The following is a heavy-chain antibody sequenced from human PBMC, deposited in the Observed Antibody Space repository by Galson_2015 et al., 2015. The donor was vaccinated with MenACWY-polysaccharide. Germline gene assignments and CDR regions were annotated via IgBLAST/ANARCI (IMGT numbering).Heavy chain of an antibody. CDR3: ARSAQNDY. CDR2: ISGSGRTI. Sequence: SLRLSCAASGFSFSDYYMSWIRQDQGKGLEWVSYISGSGRTIYYADSVRGRFTISRDNAKNSLHLQMNSLRAEDTAVYYCARSAQNDYWGQGTLVTVSS. V-gene: IGHV3-11*01. J-gene: IGHJ4*02. CDR1: GFSFSDYY.